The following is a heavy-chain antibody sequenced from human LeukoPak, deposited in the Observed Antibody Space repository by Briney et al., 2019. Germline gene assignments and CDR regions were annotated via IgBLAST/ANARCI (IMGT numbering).Heavy chain of an antibody. CDR3: ARGAYIVVVTTNWFDG. V-gene: IGHV1-2*02. CDR1: GYTFIGSY. Sequence: ASVRVSCKASGYTFIGSYMHWGRQRLGEGREWRGWIYGYIGGTNYAQTFQGRVSITRETSLSTAYMELSRLRSDDRAVYYCARGAYIVVVTTNWFDGWGQGSLVTVSS. J-gene: IGHJ5*02. CDR2: IYGYIGGT. D-gene: IGHD2-2*01.